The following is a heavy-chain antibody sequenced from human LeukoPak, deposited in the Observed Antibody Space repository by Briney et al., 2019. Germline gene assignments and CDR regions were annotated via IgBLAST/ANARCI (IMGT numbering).Heavy chain of an antibody. J-gene: IGHJ4*02. CDR1: GGSISSSSYY. Sequence: SETLSLTCTVSGGSISSSSYYWGWIRQPPGKRLEWIGSIYYSGSTYYNPSLKSRVTISVDTSKNQFSLKLSSVTAADTAVYYCASTYYYDSSGYYPPTYFDYWGQGTLVTVSS. CDR2: IYYSGST. CDR3: ASTYYYDSSGYYPPTYFDY. V-gene: IGHV4-39*07. D-gene: IGHD3-22*01.